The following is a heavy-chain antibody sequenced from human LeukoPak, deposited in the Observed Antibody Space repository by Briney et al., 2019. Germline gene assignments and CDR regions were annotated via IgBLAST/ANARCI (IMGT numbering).Heavy chain of an antibody. CDR3: TRHVDYHSGYFDY. D-gene: IGHD5-12*01. CDR2: IRSKANNYAP. Sequence: GGSLKLSCAASGFTFSGSAMHWVRQASGKGLEWVGRIRSKANNYAPAYAASLNGRFTISRDDSKNTAYLQMNSLKTEDTAVYYCTRHVDYHSGYFDYWGRGTLVTVSS. CDR1: GFTFSGSA. V-gene: IGHV3-73*01. J-gene: IGHJ4*02.